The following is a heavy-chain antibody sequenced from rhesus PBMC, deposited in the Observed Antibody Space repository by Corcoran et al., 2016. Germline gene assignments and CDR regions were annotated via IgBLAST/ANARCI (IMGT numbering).Heavy chain of an antibody. V-gene: IGHV4S10*01. J-gene: IGHJ4*01. CDR1: GGSISDSYR. Sequence: QVQLQESGPGVVKPSETLSLTCAVSGGSISDSYRWSWIRQPPGEGLEWIGYISGSSTSTNYNPSLKSRVTMSKDTSKNQFSLNLSSVTAADTAVYYCARVLAGDWGQGVLVTVSS. CDR3: ARVLAGD. CDR2: ISGSSTST. D-gene: IGHD6-25*01.